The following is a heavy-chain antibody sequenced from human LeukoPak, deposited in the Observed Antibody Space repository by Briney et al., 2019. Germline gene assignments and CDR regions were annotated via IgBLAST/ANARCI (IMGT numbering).Heavy chain of an antibody. CDR1: GFTFSSYA. J-gene: IGHJ4*02. CDR2: ISGRGGST. V-gene: IGHV3-23*01. CDR3: AKDRGNRYYFDY. Sequence: PGGSLRLSCAASGFTFSSYAMSWVRQAPGKGLEWVSAISGRGGSTYYADSVKGRFTISRDNSKNTLYLQMNSLRAEDTAVYYCAKDRGNRYYFDYWGQGTLVTVSS.